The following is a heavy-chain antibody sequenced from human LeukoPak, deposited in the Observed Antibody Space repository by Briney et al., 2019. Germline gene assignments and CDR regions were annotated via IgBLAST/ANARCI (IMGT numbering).Heavy chain of an antibody. Sequence: ASVKVSCKASGYTFTSYGISWVRQAPGQGLEWMGWISGYSGNTNYVEKFQGRVTMTTDTSTSTAYMELRSLRSDDTAVYYCARDISSYSSSEWGQGTLVTVSS. CDR1: GYTFTSYG. CDR2: ISGYSGNT. D-gene: IGHD6-6*01. J-gene: IGHJ4*02. CDR3: ARDISSYSSSE. V-gene: IGHV1-18*01.